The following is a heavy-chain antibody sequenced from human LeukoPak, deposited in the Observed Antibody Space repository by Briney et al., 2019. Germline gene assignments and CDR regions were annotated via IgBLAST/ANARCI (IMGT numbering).Heavy chain of an antibody. J-gene: IGHJ4*02. V-gene: IGHV4-61*02. Sequence: SETLSLTCAVSGVSISSGGYCWSWIRQPAGKGLEWIVRIYTSGSTNYNPSLKSRVTMSVDTSKNQFSLSLTSVTAADTAVYYCARGRGGSGSYGHFDYWGQGTLVTVSS. CDR1: GVSISSGGYC. CDR2: IYTSGST. D-gene: IGHD1-26*01. CDR3: ARGRGGSGSYGHFDY.